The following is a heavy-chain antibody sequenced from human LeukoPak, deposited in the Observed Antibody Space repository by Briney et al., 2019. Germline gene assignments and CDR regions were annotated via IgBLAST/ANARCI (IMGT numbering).Heavy chain of an antibody. V-gene: IGHV4-34*01. D-gene: IGHD6-19*01. Sequence: SETLSLTCAVYGVSFSGYYWSWIGQPPGKGLEWIGEINHSGSTNYNPSLKSRVTISVDTSKNQFSLKLSSVTAADTAVYYCAFRLVHGAFDIWGQGTMVTVSS. CDR3: AFRLVHGAFDI. CDR2: INHSGST. CDR1: GVSFSGYY. J-gene: IGHJ3*02.